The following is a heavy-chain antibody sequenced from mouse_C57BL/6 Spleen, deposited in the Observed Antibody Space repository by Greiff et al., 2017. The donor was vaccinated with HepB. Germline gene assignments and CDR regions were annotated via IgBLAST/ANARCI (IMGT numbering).Heavy chain of an antibody. CDR3: ARSGGGSGYFDV. CDR2: INPGSGGT. D-gene: IGHD1-1*02. V-gene: IGHV1-54*01. J-gene: IGHJ1*03. Sequence: QVQLQQSGAELVRPGTSVKVSCKASGYAFTNYLIEWVKQRPGQGLEWIGVINPGSGGTNYNEKFKGKATLTADKSSSTAYMQLSSLTSEDSAVYFCARSGGGSGYFDVWGTGTTVTVSS. CDR1: GYAFTNYL.